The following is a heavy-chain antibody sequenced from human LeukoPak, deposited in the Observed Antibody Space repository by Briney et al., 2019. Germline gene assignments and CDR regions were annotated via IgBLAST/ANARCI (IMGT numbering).Heavy chain of an antibody. CDR2: IYYSGST. CDR3: ARDSAVGATSFDY. Sequence: PSETLSLTCTVSGGSISSSSYYWGWIRQPPGKGLEWIGSIYYSGSTYYNPSLKSRVTISVDTSKNQFSLKLSSVTAADTAVYYCARDSAVGATSFDYWGQGTLVTVSS. D-gene: IGHD1-26*01. J-gene: IGHJ4*02. CDR1: GGSISSSSYY. V-gene: IGHV4-39*07.